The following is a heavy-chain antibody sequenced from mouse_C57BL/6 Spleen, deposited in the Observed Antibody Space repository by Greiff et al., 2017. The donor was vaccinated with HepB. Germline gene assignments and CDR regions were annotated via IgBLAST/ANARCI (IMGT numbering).Heavy chain of an antibody. V-gene: IGHV1-15*01. CDR3: TRKSFYYDYDVFAY. Sequence: VQRVESGAELVRPGASVTLSCKASGYTFTDYEMHWVKQTPVHGLEWIGAIDPETGGTAYNQKFKGKAILTADKSSSTAYMELRSLTSEDSAVYYCTRKSFYYDYDVFAYWGQGTLVTVSA. CDR2: IDPETGGT. J-gene: IGHJ3*01. CDR1: GYTFTDYE. D-gene: IGHD2-4*01.